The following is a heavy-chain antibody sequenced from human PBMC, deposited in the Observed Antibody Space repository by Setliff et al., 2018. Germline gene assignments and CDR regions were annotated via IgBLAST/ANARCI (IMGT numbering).Heavy chain of an antibody. CDR2: INPNDGYT. Sequence: GASVKVSCQASGHSLTSNHFHWGRQAPGKGLEWMGTINPNDGYTIYAPAFQGRVAMTTDTSTGTAYMELSGLTSADTAIYYCIVNMVRPVTGLDSWGPGTLVTVSS. D-gene: IGHD2-15*01. CDR1: GHSLTSNH. V-gene: IGHV1-46*01. CDR3: IVNMVRPVTGLDS. J-gene: IGHJ4*02.